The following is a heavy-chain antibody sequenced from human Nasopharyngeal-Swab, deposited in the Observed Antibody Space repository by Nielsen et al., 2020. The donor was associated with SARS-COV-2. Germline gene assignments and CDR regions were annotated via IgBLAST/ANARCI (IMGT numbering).Heavy chain of an antibody. D-gene: IGHD3-3*01. CDR2: IYYSGST. V-gene: IGHV4-59*01. Sequence: SETLSLTCTVSGGSISSSYWSWIRQPPGKGLEWIGYIYYSGSTNYNPSLKSRVTISVDTSKNQFSLKLSSVTAADTAVYYCARAPEYITMFGVVKDYFDYWGQGTLVTVSS. CDR3: ARAPEYITMFGVVKDYFDY. CDR1: GGSISSSY. J-gene: IGHJ4*02.